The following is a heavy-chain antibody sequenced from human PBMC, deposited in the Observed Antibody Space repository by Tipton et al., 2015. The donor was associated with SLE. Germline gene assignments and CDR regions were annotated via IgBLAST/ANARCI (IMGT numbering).Heavy chain of an antibody. V-gene: IGHV4-39*07. D-gene: IGHD3-10*01. CDR3: ARVGFDYYGSGSFQFDP. Sequence: LRLSCTVSGGSMRSSNHHWGWIRQPPGKGLEWIGIIYYVGKTYYNPSLKSRLTISVDTSKNQFSLNLSSLTAADTAVYYRARVGFDYYGSGSFQFDPWGQGTLVSVSS. CDR1: GGSMRSSNHH. CDR2: IYYVGKT. J-gene: IGHJ5*02.